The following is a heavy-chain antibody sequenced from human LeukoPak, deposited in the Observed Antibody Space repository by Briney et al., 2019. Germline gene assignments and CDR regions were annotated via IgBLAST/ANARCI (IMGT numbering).Heavy chain of an antibody. CDR1: GYTFTSYD. D-gene: IGHD6-13*01. Sequence: GASVKVSCKASGYTFTSYDINWVRQATGQGLEWMGWMNPNSGNTGYAQKFQGRVTMTRNTSISTAYMELSKLGSDDTAVYICARDHFAIAAASDDAFDIWGQGTMVTVSS. CDR3: ARDHFAIAAASDDAFDI. J-gene: IGHJ3*02. CDR2: MNPNSGNT. V-gene: IGHV1-8*01.